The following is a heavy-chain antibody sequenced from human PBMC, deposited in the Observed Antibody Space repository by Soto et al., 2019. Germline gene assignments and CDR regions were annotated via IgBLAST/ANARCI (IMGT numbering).Heavy chain of an antibody. Sequence: EVHLVESGGTLVQPGGSLRLSCGASGFIFNEYWMNWVRQAPGKGLEWVVNINPDGSAKRYVDSVEGRFTVSRDNAENSLYLQMNSLRAEDTAVYYCAGWGQQNYWGLGSLVTVSS. V-gene: IGHV3-7*05. CDR2: INPDGSAK. CDR3: AGWGQQNY. D-gene: IGHD3-16*01. CDR1: GFIFNEYW. J-gene: IGHJ4*02.